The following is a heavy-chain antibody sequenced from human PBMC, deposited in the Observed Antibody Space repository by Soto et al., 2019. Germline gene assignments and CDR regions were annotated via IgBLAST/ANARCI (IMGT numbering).Heavy chain of an antibody. J-gene: IGHJ4*02. CDR2: MNPNSGNT. V-gene: IGHV1-8*01. Sequence: ASVEVSCKASGYTFTSYDINWVRQATGQGLEWMGWMNPNSGNTGYAQKFQGRVTMTRNTSISTAYMELSSLRSEDTAVYYCARGAYYGSGTLFGYWGQGTLVTVSS. CDR1: GYTFTSYD. D-gene: IGHD3-10*01. CDR3: ARGAYYGSGTLFGY.